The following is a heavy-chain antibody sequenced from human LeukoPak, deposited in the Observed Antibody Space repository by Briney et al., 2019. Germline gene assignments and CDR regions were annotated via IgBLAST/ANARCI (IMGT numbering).Heavy chain of an antibody. CDR1: GFTFSSYN. D-gene: IGHD6-19*01. J-gene: IGHJ4*02. Sequence: GGSLRLSCAASGFTFSSYNMNWVRQAPGKGLEWVSSISSSSSYIYYADSVKGRFTISRNNAKNSLYLQMNSLRVEDTAVYYCARAPTFSGWFDYWGQGTLVTVSS. CDR2: ISSSSSYI. V-gene: IGHV3-21*01. CDR3: ARAPTFSGWFDY.